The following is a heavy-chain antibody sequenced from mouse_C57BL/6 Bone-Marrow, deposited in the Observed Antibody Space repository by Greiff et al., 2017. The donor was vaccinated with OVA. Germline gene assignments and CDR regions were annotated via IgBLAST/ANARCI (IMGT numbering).Heavy chain of an antibody. Sequence: VQLKESGPALVKPGASVKISCKASGYSFTDYNMNWVKQSNGKSLEWIGVINPNYGTTSYNQKFKGKATLTVDQSSSTAYMQLNSLTSEDSAVYYCARCRTHSNYLAYWGQGTLVTVSA. CDR2: INPNYGTT. V-gene: IGHV1-39*01. CDR3: ARCRTHSNYLAY. CDR1: GYSFTDYN. D-gene: IGHD2-5*01. J-gene: IGHJ3*01.